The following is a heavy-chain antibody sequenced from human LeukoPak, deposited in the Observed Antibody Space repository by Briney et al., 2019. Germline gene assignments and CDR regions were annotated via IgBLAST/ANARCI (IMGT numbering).Heavy chain of an antibody. J-gene: IGHJ4*02. CDR2: INPSGGST. V-gene: IGHV1-46*01. CDR3: ARSERGWLVDF. CDR1: GYTFTSYY. D-gene: IGHD6-19*01. Sequence: GASVKVSCKAFGYTFTSYYMYWVRQAPGQGLEWMGIINPSGGSTTYAQKFQGRVTMTRDTSTSTVYMEVSSLRSEDTAVYYCARSERGWLVDFWGQGTLVTVSS.